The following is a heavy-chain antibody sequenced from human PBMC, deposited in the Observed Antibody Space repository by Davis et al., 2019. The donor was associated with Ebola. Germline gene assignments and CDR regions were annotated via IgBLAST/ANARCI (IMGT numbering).Heavy chain of an antibody. V-gene: IGHV4-61*08. CDR3: ARRSQAARQRFYFYYYMDV. CDR2: ISYSGST. J-gene: IGHJ6*03. Sequence: PGGSLRLSCTVSGGSISRGGSYWSWIRQTPGQRLEWIGHISYSGSTDHNPSLKSRVTISIDTSRKHFSLKLSSVTAADTAVYYCARRSQAARQRFYFYYYMDVWGKGTTVTVSS. CDR1: GGSISRGGSY. D-gene: IGHD6-6*01.